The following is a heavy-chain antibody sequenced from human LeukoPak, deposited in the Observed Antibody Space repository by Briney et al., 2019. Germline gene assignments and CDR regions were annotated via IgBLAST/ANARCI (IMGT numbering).Heavy chain of an antibody. CDR2: ISYDGSNK. Sequence: SCKASGGTFSSYGMHWVRQAPGKGLEWVAVISYDGSNKYYADSVKGRSTISRDNSKNTLYLQMNSLRAEDTAVYYCARDARTAGGYYYYYMDVWGKGTTVTVSS. CDR3: ARDARTAGGYYYYYMDV. J-gene: IGHJ6*03. CDR1: GGTFSSYG. D-gene: IGHD6-19*01. V-gene: IGHV3-30*03.